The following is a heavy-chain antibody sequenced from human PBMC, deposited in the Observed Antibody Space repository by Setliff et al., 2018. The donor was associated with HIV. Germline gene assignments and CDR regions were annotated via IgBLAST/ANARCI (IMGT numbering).Heavy chain of an antibody. D-gene: IGHD3-22*01. CDR3: ARAPGAYYYDSSGYPIGIRFDY. CDR1: GASFTAYY. CDR2: INHGGRT. J-gene: IGHJ4*02. V-gene: IGHV4-34*01. Sequence: SETLSLTCDVSGASFTAYYWTWIRQSPGKGLEWIGEINHGGRTNYNPSLRSRLSISLDTSKTHFSLKLSSVTAADTAVYYCARAPGAYYYDSSGYPIGIRFDYWGQGTLVTVS.